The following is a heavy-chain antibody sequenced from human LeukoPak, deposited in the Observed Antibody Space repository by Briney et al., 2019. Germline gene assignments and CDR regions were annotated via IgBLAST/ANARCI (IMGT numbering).Heavy chain of an antibody. CDR2: IYYSGST. V-gene: IGHV4-39*01. J-gene: IGHJ3*02. D-gene: IGHD3-10*01. CDR1: GGSISSSSYY. Sequence: SETLSLTCTVSGGSISSSSYYWGWIRQPPGKGLEWIGSIYYSGSTYYNPSLKSRVTISVDTSKNRFSLKLSSVTAADTAVYYCARGRGEYYYGSGSLHDAFDIWGQGTMVTVSS. CDR3: ARGRGEYYYGSGSLHDAFDI.